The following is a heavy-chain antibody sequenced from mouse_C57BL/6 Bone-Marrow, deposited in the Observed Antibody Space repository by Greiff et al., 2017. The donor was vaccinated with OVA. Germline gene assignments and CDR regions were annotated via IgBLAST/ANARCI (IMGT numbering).Heavy chain of an antibody. V-gene: IGHV1-59*01. CDR2: IDPSDSYT. Sequence: VQLQQPGAELVRPGTSVKLSCKASGYTFTSYWMHWVKQRPGQGLEWIGVIDPSDSYTNYNQKFKGKATLTVDTSSSTAYMQLSSLTSEDSAVYYCARGYSNFWFAYWGQGTLVTVSA. J-gene: IGHJ3*01. CDR1: GYTFTSYW. CDR3: ARGYSNFWFAY. D-gene: IGHD2-5*01.